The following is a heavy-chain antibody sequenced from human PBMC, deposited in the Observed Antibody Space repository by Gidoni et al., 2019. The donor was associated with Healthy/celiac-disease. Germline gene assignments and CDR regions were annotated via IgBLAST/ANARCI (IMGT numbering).Heavy chain of an antibody. CDR1: GCTFSSYW. CDR3: AREGWGYSSSWYPTLGPNYFDY. Sequence: EVQLVESGGGLVQPGGSLGLSCAASGCTFSSYWMHWVRQAPGKGLVWVERNNRDWISTSYAVSWKGRFTISRDNAKNTLYLQMNSLRAEDTAVYYCAREGWGYSSSWYPTLGPNYFDYWGQGTLVTVSA. CDR2: NNRDWIST. J-gene: IGHJ4*02. D-gene: IGHD6-13*01. V-gene: IGHV3-74*01.